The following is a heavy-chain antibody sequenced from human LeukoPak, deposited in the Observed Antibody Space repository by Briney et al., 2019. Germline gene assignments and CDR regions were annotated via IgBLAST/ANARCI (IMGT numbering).Heavy chain of an antibody. Sequence: PGGSLRLSCAASGFTFSSYWMSWVRQAPGKGPEWVANIKQDGSEKYYVDSVKGRFTISRDNAKNSLYLQMNSLRAEDTAVYYCARTFDIVVVPAASSPNWFDPWGQGTLVTVSS. V-gene: IGHV3-7*01. CDR1: GFTFSSYW. CDR2: IKQDGSEK. J-gene: IGHJ5*02. CDR3: ARTFDIVVVPAASSPNWFDP. D-gene: IGHD2-2*01.